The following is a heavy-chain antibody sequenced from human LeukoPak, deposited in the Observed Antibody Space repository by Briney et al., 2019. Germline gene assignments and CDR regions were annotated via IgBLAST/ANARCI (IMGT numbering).Heavy chain of an antibody. CDR1: GGSISSYY. V-gene: IGHV4-4*09. CDR3: ARHAECTNGVCAMDV. Sequence: SETLSLTCTVSGGSISSYYWIWIRQPPGKGLEWIGYIYTSGSTNYNPSLKSRVTISVDTSKNQFSLKLSSVTAADTAVYYCARHAECTNGVCAMDVWGKGTTVTVSS. J-gene: IGHJ6*03. CDR2: IYTSGST. D-gene: IGHD2-8*01.